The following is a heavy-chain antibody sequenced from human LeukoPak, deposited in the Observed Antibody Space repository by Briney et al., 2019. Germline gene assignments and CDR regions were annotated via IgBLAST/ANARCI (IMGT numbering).Heavy chain of an antibody. CDR1: GYTFTSYG. Sequence: GASVKVSCKASGYTFTSYGISWVRQAPGQGLEWMGWISAYNGNTNYAQKLQGRVTMTTDTSTSTAYMELRSLRSDDTAVYYCAREGGAPKRTRIAAAGTWADYWGQGTLVTVSS. D-gene: IGHD6-13*01. J-gene: IGHJ4*02. V-gene: IGHV1-18*01. CDR2: ISAYNGNT. CDR3: AREGGAPKRTRIAAAGTWADY.